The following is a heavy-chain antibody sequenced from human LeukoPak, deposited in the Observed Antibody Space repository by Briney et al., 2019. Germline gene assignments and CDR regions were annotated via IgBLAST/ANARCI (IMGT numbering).Heavy chain of an antibody. Sequence: ASVKVSCKVSGYTFDSYGVSWVRQAPGQGLEWMGWITAYNGERNYAQKSQGRVTMTTGTSTSTVYMDLRSLRSDDTAVYYCARGGMTTAMDYWGQGTLVTVSA. J-gene: IGHJ4*02. CDR3: ARGGMTTAMDY. V-gene: IGHV1-18*01. D-gene: IGHD4-17*01. CDR1: GYTFDSYG. CDR2: ITAYNGER.